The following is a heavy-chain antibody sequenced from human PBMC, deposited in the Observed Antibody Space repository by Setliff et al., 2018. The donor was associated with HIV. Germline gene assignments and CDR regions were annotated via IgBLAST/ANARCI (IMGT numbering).Heavy chain of an antibody. Sequence: SETLSLTCTVSGASISSSSHHWAWIRQPPGKGLEYIGNIYYTGSTHHNPSLESRVATSVDTSKNQFSLKLSSVTAADTAVYYCATNSDTSGYPPPPFDYWGQGTLVTVSS. CDR3: ATNSDTSGYPPPPFDY. J-gene: IGHJ4*02. CDR1: GASISSSSHH. V-gene: IGHV4-39*01. D-gene: IGHD3-22*01. CDR2: IYYTGST.